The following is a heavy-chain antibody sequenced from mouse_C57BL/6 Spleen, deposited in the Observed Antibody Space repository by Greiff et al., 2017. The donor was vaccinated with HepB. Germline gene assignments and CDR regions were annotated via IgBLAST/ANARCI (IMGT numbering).Heavy chain of an antibody. Sequence: EVKLMESGGDLVKPGGSLKLSCAASGFTFSSYGMSWVRQTPDKRLEWVATISSGGSYTYYPDSVKGRFTISRDNAKNTLYLQMSSLKSEDTAMDYCARQGGAFDYWGQGTTLTVSS. V-gene: IGHV5-6*01. CDR2: ISSGGSYT. CDR3: ARQGGAFDY. CDR1: GFTFSSYG. J-gene: IGHJ2*01.